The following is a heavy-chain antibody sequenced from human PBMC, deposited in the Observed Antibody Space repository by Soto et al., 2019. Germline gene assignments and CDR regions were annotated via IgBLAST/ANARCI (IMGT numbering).Heavy chain of an antibody. CDR2: INPHGGST. CDR1: RDTFTSYY. Sequence: ASVKVSCKSPRDTFTSYYINWVRQAPGQGLEWMGVINPHGGSTAYAQKFKGRVTLTRDTSASTVYMEVSSLTSEDTAMYYCARSSGGNFGIIIEGTNWFAPWGKGTLVTVSS. J-gene: IGHJ5*02. D-gene: IGHD1-26*01. CDR3: ARSSGGNFGIIIEGTNWFAP. V-gene: IGHV1-46*01.